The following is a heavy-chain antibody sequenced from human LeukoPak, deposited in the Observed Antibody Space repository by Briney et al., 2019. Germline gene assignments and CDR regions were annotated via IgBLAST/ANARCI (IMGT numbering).Heavy chain of an antibody. D-gene: IGHD1-26*01. J-gene: IGHJ5*02. CDR3: ARWVAGTSRVGFDP. Sequence: SETLSLTCTVSGDSITSNYWNWIRQPAGERPEWIGRIYSSGTSTYNPSLKSRATISSDTAKNQVYLGLTSVTAADTAVYYCARWVAGTSRVGFDPWGQGVLVTVSP. CDR2: IYSSGTS. V-gene: IGHV4-4*07. CDR1: GDSITSNY.